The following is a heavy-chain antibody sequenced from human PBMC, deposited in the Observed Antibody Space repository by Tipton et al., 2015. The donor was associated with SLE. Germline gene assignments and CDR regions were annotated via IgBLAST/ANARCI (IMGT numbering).Heavy chain of an antibody. CDR3: ARRHRSSTRGGAFDI. J-gene: IGHJ3*02. CDR1: GYTFTNYD. V-gene: IGHV1-8*03. Sequence: QLVQSGPEVKKPGASVKVSCKASGYTFTNYDINWVRQATGQGLEWMGWMNPNSGNTGYAQKFQGRVTITRNTSISTAYMELSSLRSEDTAVYYCARRHRSSTRGGAFDIWGQGTMVTVSS. CDR2: MNPNSGNT. D-gene: IGHD2-2*01.